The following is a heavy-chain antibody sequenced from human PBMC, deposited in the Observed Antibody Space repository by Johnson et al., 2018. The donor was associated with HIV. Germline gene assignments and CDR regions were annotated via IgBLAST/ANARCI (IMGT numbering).Heavy chain of an antibody. D-gene: IGHD1-26*01. Sequence: VQLVESGGGLVTPGGSLRLSCAASGFTFSNAWMSWVRQAPGKGLEWIGRIKSKTDGGTADYAAPVKGRFTISRDDSRNRLYLQMNSLKTEDTGVYYCARSSGSYLDDAFDIWGQGTMVTVSS. J-gene: IGHJ3*02. V-gene: IGHV3-15*01. CDR2: IKSKTDGGTA. CDR1: GFTFSNAW. CDR3: ARSSGSYLDDAFDI.